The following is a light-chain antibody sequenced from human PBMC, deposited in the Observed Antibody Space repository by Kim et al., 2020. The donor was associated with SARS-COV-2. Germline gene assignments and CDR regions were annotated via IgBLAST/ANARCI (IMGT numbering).Light chain of an antibody. V-gene: IGKV3-15*01. J-gene: IGKJ5*01. CDR2: GAS. Sequence: EIVMTQSPATLSVSPGERATLSCRASQSINNNLAWYQQRPGQSPRLLIYGASSRATGISARFGGSGSGTEFTLTISSLQSEDFAVYYCQQYNSRPLTFGQGTRVEIK. CDR1: QSINNN. CDR3: QQYNSRPLT.